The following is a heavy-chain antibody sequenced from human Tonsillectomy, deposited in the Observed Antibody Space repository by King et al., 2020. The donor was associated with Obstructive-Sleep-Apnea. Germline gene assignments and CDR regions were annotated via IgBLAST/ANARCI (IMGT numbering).Heavy chain of an antibody. CDR1: GGSMSRSGYY. Sequence: QLQESGPGLVKPSETLFLTCSVSGGSMSRSGYYWGWIRQPPGKGLEWIGSINYRGSIYYNPSLKSRVTISVDASKNQFSLRLSSVTAADTAVYYCARDVNGDSVLFDSWGQGTLVTVSS. V-gene: IGHV4-39*07. J-gene: IGHJ4*02. D-gene: IGHD4-17*01. CDR2: INYRGSI. CDR3: ARDVNGDSVLFDS.